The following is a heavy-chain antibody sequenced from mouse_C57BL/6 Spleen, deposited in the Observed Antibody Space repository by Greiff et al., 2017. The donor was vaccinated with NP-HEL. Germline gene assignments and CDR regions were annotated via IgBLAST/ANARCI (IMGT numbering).Heavy chain of an antibody. CDR3: ARVGNTGAMDY. CDR2: ISYDGSN. J-gene: IGHJ4*01. V-gene: IGHV3-6*01. D-gene: IGHD2-1*01. CDR1: GYSITSGYY. Sequence: EVHLVESGPGLVKPSQSLSLTCSVTGYSITSGYYWNWIRQFPGNKLEWMGYISYDGSNNYNPSLKNRISITRDTSKNQFFLKLNSVTTEDTATYYCARVGNTGAMDYWGQGTSVTVSS.